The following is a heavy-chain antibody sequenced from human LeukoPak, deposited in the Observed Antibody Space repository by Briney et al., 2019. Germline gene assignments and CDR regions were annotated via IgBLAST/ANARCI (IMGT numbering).Heavy chain of an antibody. D-gene: IGHD3-10*01. CDR3: ARDRAGVFSYGSGSYYKRADAFDI. V-gene: IGHV6-1*01. Sequence: SQTLSLTCAISGDSVSSNSAAWNWIRQSPSRGLEWLGRTYYRSKWYNDYAVSVKSRITINPDTSKNQFSLQLNSVTPEDTAVYYCARDRAGVFSYGSGSYYKRADAFDIWGQGTMVTVSS. J-gene: IGHJ3*02. CDR1: GDSVSSNSAA. CDR2: TYYRSKWYN.